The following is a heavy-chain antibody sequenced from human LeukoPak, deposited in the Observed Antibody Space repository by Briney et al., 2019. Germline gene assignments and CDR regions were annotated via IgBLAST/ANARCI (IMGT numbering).Heavy chain of an antibody. V-gene: IGHV4-39*07. D-gene: IGHD3-16*01. CDR1: GGSISSSSYY. Sequence: SETLSLTCTVSGGSISSSSYYWGWIRQPPGNGLEWIGSIYYSGSTYYNPSLKSRLTISVDTSKNQFSLKLSSVTAADTAVYYCARETSQKGAHYMDVWGKGTTVTISS. CDR2: IYYSGST. CDR3: ARETSQKGAHYMDV. J-gene: IGHJ6*03.